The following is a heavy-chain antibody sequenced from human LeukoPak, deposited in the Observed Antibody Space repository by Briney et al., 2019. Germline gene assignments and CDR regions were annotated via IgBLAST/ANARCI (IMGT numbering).Heavy chain of an antibody. CDR1: GFIFSTYA. V-gene: IGHV3-21*06. J-gene: IGHJ6*03. CDR3: ARVNGSGSDGRYHPHFMDV. CDR2: ISTSSNHI. D-gene: IGHD3-10*01. Sequence: GESLRLSCAASGFIFSTYALNWVRQAPGKGLEWVSFISTSSNHIYYADSVKGRFTISRDNAKNTLFLQMNSLRAEDTARYYCARVNGSGSDGRYHPHFMDVWGEGTTVTVSS.